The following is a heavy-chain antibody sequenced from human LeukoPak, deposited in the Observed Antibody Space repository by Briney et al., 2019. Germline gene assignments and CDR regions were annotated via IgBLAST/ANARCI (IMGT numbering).Heavy chain of an antibody. CDR1: GGSISSYY. D-gene: IGHD6-19*01. J-gene: IGHJ4*02. CDR3: ARAQVPFTVAGLTDLDY. V-gene: IGHV4-59*01. CDR2: IYYSGST. Sequence: PSETLSLTCTVSGGSISSYYWSWIRQPPGRGLEWIGYIYYSGSTNYNPSLKSRVTISVDTSKNQFSLKLSSVTAADTAVYYCARAQVPFTVAGLTDLDYWGQGTLVTVSS.